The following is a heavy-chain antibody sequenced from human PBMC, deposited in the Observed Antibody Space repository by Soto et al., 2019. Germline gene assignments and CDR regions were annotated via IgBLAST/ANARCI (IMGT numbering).Heavy chain of an antibody. D-gene: IGHD6-6*01. CDR2: ISSSSSYI. CDR1: GFTFSSYS. Sequence: EVQLVESGGGLVKPGGSLRLSCAASGFTFSSYSMNWVRQAPGKGLEWVSSISSSSSYIYYADSVKGRFTITRDNAKNSLYLQMNSLRAEDTAVYYCARDLYSSSARYFDYWGQGTLVTVSS. CDR3: ARDLYSSSARYFDY. V-gene: IGHV3-21*01. J-gene: IGHJ4*02.